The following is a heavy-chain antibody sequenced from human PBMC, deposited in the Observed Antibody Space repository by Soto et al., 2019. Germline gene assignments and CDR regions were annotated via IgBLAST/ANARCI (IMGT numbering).Heavy chain of an antibody. Sequence: EVQLLESGGGLVQPGGSLRLSCAASGFTCSFYAMSLVRHAPGKGLEWVSSISGGTGSTYYADSVKGRFTITRDNSKNTLYLEVNSRRAEDTAVYYRAKWPMENWELEAYSNYSSHGTLVTVSS. CDR3: AKWPMENWELEAYSNY. CDR1: GFTCSFYA. V-gene: IGHV3-23*01. D-gene: IGHD7-27*01. CDR2: ISGGTGST. J-gene: IGHJ4*01.